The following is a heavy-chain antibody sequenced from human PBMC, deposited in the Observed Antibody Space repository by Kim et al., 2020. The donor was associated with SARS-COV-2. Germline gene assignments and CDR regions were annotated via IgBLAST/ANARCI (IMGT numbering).Heavy chain of an antibody. J-gene: IGHJ4*02. Sequence: GGSLRLSCAASGFTFSRYGMHWVRQAPGKGLEWVALICYDGSKKYYADSVKGRFIISRDNSKNTLYVQMNSLRAEDTAVYYCARGGSGWELDYWGQGALVSVSS. CDR3: ARGGSGWELDY. CDR1: GFTFSRYG. CDR2: ICYDGSKK. D-gene: IGHD6-19*01. V-gene: IGHV3-33*01.